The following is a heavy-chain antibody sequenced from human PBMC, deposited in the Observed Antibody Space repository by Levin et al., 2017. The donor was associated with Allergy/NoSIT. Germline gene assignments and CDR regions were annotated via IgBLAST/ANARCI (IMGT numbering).Heavy chain of an antibody. D-gene: IGHD3-9*01. CDR1: GDSVSSKNYY. Sequence: SETLSLTCTVSGDSVSSKNYYWSWIRQSPGKGLEWIGNIYHSGSTTYNPSLKSRVTMSVDTSKNQFSLKLNSATAADTAVYYCARCRRVFDTSTGWDFYFDFWGQGTLLTVSS. CDR3: ARCRRVFDTSTGWDFYFDF. V-gene: IGHV4-61*01. CDR2: IYHSGST. J-gene: IGHJ4*02.